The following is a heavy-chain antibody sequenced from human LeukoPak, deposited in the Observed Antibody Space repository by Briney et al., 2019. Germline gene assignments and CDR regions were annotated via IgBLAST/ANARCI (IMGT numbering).Heavy chain of an antibody. CDR3: ARDQLANLGELYY. CDR2: MNPNSGNT. D-gene: IGHD3-16*01. V-gene: IGHV1-8*01. CDR1: GYTFTSYD. J-gene: IGHJ4*02. Sequence: ASVKVSCKASGYTFTSYDINWVRQATGQGLEWMGWMNPNSGNTGYAQKLQGRVTMTTDTSTSTAYMELRSLRSDDTAVYYCARDQLANLGELYYWGQGTLVTVSS.